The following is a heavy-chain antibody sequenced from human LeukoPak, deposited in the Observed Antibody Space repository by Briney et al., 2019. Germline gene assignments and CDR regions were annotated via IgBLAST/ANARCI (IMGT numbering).Heavy chain of an antibody. Sequence: SETLSLTCAVYSGSFSGYYWSWIRQPPGKGLEWIGEINHSGSTNYNPSLKSRVTISVDTSKNQFSLKLSSVTAADTAVYYCARGRSNGWFYWGQGTLVTVSS. CDR2: INHSGST. J-gene: IGHJ4*02. V-gene: IGHV4-34*01. D-gene: IGHD2-8*01. CDR1: SGSFSGYY. CDR3: ARGRSNGWFY.